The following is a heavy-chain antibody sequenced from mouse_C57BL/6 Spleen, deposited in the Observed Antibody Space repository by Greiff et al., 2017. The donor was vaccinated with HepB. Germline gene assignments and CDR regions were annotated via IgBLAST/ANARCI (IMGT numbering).Heavy chain of an antibody. V-gene: IGHV1-83*01. CDR1: YTFTDYYM. J-gene: IGHJ4*01. Sequence: VQLKESGPELVKPGASVKMSCKASGYTFTDYYMHWVKQKPGKGLEWIGEIYPGSGNTYYNEKFKGKATLTADTSSSTAYMQLSSLTSEDSAVYFCASRQPYYYAMDYWGQGTSVTVSS. D-gene: IGHD3-2*01. CDR3: SRQPYYYAMDY. CDR2: YPGSGNTY.